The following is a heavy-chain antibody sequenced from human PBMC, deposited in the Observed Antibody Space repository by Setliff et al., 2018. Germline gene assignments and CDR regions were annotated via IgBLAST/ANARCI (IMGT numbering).Heavy chain of an antibody. V-gene: IGHV4-59*08. Sequence: SETLSLTCTVSGGSISRYHWSWIRQPPGKGLEWIGYIQTSGTTNYNPSLKSRVTISVDTSKNQFSLELSSVTAADTAVYYCARHGGDILTGPPFDYWGQGTLVTVSS. D-gene: IGHD3-9*01. J-gene: IGHJ4*02. CDR2: IQTSGTT. CDR3: ARHGGDILTGPPFDY. CDR1: GGSISRYH.